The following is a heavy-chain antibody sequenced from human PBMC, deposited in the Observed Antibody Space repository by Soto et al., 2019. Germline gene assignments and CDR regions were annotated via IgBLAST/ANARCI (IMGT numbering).Heavy chain of an antibody. CDR1: GGSISSSSYY. CDR2: IYYSGST. CDR3: ARRKTDDYVWGSYRPGVDY. D-gene: IGHD3-16*02. J-gene: IGHJ4*02. V-gene: IGHV4-39*01. Sequence: PSETLSLTCTVSGGSISSSSYYWGWIRQPPGKGLEWIGSIYYSGSTYYNPSLKSRVTISVDTSKNQFSLKLSSVTAADTAVYYCARRKTDDYVWGSYRPGVDYWGQGTLVTVSS.